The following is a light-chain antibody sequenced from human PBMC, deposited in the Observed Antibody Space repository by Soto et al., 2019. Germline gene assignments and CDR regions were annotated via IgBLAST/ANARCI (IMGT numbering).Light chain of an antibody. CDR2: EVS. CDR1: SSDVGGYNY. CDR3: SSYTSSNTLVV. Sequence: QSALTQPASVSGSPGQSITISCTGTSSDVGGYNYVSWYQQHPGKAPKLMIYEVSNRPSWVSNRFSGSKSGNTASLTISGLQAEDEADYYCSSYTSSNTLVVFGTGTKVTVL. V-gene: IGLV2-14*01. J-gene: IGLJ1*01.